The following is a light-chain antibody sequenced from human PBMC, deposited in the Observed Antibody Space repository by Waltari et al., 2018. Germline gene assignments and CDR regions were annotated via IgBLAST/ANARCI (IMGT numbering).Light chain of an antibody. J-gene: IGLJ3*02. Sequence: QTVVTQEPSLTVSPGGTVTLTCASSTGPVASAHYPSWFQQMPGQAPRALIFSSTNKYSGTPARFSGPLLGGKAALTRSSLQPEDEADYYCLLHFGGDQLVFGGGTRLTVL. CDR1: TGPVASAHY. CDR2: SST. V-gene: IGLV7-43*01. CDR3: LLHFGGDQLV.